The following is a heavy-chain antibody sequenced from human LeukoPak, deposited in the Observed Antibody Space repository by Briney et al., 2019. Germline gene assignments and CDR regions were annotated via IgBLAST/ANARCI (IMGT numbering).Heavy chain of an antibody. V-gene: IGHV3-30-3*01. D-gene: IGHD6-13*01. CDR3: TRGLAGIGYYFDY. CDR2: ISYGGANK. Sequence: AGGSLRLSCAASGFTFSSYAMHWVRQAPGKRLEWVAVISYGGANKYYADSVKGRFTISRDNSKNTLCLQMNSLRAEDTAVYYCTRGLAGIGYYFDYWGQGALVTVSS. J-gene: IGHJ4*02. CDR1: GFTFSSYA.